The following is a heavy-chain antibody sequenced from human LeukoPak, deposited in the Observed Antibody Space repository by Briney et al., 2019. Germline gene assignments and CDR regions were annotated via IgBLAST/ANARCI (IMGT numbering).Heavy chain of an antibody. CDR2: IYYSGST. D-gene: IGHD3-22*01. V-gene: IGHV4-39*07. Sequence: SSETLSLTCPVSGGSISSSSYYWGWIRQPPGKGLEWIGSIYYSGSTYYNPSLKSRVTISVDTSKNQFSLKLSSVTAADTAVYYCARALMIVDYWGQGTLVTVSS. CDR3: ARALMIVDY. J-gene: IGHJ4*02. CDR1: GGSISSSSYY.